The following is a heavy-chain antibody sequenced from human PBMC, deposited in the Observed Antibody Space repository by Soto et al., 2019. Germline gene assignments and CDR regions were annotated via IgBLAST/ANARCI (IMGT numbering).Heavy chain of an antibody. CDR3: VRGGHGSGSYLGSY. V-gene: IGHV3-7*03. CDR1: GFTFTTNW. CDR2: IRQDGGAQ. J-gene: IGHJ4*02. Sequence: VQLVESGGGLAQPGGSLRLSCVASGFTFTTNWMNWVRQAPGKGLEWVADIRQDGGAQNYVDSVKGRFTISRDNAKNSVFLQMDSPRTEDTAVYYCVRGGHGSGSYLGSYWGQGILVTVSS. D-gene: IGHD3-10*01.